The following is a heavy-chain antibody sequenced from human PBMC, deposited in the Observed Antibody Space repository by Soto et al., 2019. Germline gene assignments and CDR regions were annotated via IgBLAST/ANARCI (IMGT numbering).Heavy chain of an antibody. CDR2: IYHSGST. Sequence: QVQLQESGPGLVKPSGTLSLTCAVSGGSISSSNWWSWVRQPPGKGLEWIGEIYHSGSTNYNPSLKSRITISVDKSKNQFSLKLRSVTAADTAVYSCARVSGRYYYGMDVWGQGTTVTVSS. D-gene: IGHD6-19*01. J-gene: IGHJ6*02. CDR3: ARVSGRYYYGMDV. V-gene: IGHV4-4*02. CDR1: GGSISSSNW.